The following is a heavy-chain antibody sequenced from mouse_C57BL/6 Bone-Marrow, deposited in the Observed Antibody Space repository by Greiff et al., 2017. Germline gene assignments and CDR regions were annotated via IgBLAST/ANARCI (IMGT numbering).Heavy chain of an antibody. V-gene: IGHV3-6*01. CDR3: AREGTAQAHFDY. CDR2: ISYDGSN. Sequence: EVQVVESGPGLVKPSQSLSLTCSVTGYSITSGYYWNWIRQFPGNKLEWMGYISYDGSNNYNPSLKNRISITRDTSKNQFFLKLNSVTTEDTATYYCAREGTAQAHFDYWGQGTTLTVSS. CDR1: GYSITSGYY. J-gene: IGHJ2*01. D-gene: IGHD3-2*02.